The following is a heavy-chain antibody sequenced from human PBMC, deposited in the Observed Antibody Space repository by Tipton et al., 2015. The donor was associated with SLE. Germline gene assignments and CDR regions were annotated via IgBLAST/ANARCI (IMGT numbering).Heavy chain of an antibody. J-gene: IGHJ4*02. CDR2: IYSGGST. CDR3: HVRGVSYYFDY. Sequence: LSLTCTVSGGSISSSRYYWGWIRQPPGKGLEWVSVIYSGGSTNYADSVKGRFTISSDNAKNSLYLQMNSLRAEDTAVYYCHVRGVSYYFDYWGQGTLVTVSS. D-gene: IGHD3-10*01. CDR1: GGSISSSRYY. V-gene: IGHV3-53*03.